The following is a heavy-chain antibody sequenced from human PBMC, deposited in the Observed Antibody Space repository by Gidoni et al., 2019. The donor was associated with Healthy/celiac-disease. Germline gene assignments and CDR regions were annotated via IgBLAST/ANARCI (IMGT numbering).Heavy chain of an antibody. J-gene: IGHJ4*02. CDR3: AKDFRPKGSLGLLDY. CDR1: GFTFSSYG. V-gene: IGHV3-30*18. Sequence: QVQLVESGGGVVQPGRSLSLSCAASGFTFSSYGMHWVRQAPGKGLEWVAVISYDGSKKYYADSVKGRFTISRDNSKNTLYLQMNSLRAEDTAVYYCAKDFRPKGSLGLLDYWGQGTLVTVSS. CDR2: ISYDGSKK.